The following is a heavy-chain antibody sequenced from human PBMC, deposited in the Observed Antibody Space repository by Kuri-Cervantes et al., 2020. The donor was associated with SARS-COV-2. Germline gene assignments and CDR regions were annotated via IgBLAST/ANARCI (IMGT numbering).Heavy chain of an antibody. CDR3: ARVRGTCSSTSCYYHDAFDI. CDR1: GGSISSGGYS. Sequence: LRLSCAVSGGSISSGGYSWSWIRQPPGKGLEWIGYIYHSGSTYYNPSLKSRVTISVDRSKNQFSLKLSSVTAADTAVYYCARVRGTCSSTSCYYHDAFDIWGQGPMVPVSS. D-gene: IGHD2-2*01. CDR2: IYHSGST. V-gene: IGHV4-30-2*01. J-gene: IGHJ3*02.